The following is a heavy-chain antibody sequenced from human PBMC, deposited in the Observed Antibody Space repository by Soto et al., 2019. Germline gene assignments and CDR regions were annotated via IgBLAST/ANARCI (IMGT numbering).Heavy chain of an antibody. CDR1: GGSISSGGYY. J-gene: IGHJ6*02. CDR2: NYYSGIT. D-gene: IGHD6-6*01. CDR3: ARGSSIAGLYYGMDV. V-gene: IGHV4-31*03. Sequence: QVQLQESGPGLVKPSQTLSLTCTVSGGSISSGGYYWTWIRQHPGKGLEWIGYNYYSGITYYNPSLKSRVTXSXXXSXXQFSLKRSSVTAADTAVYYCARGSSIAGLYYGMDVWGQGTTVTVSS.